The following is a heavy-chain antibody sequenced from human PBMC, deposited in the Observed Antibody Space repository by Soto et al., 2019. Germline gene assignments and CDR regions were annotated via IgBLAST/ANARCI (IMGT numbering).Heavy chain of an antibody. V-gene: IGHV4-34*01. Sequence: SETLSLTCAVYGGSFSGYYWSWIRQSPGKGLEWIGEINQSGITSYNPSLKSRVTISVDTSKNQFSLKVSSVTAADTAIYYCARGGRRGYRPTSSWGQGTLVTVSS. CDR3: ARGGRRGYRPTSS. J-gene: IGHJ5*02. D-gene: IGHD5-12*01. CDR2: INQSGIT. CDR1: GGSFSGYY.